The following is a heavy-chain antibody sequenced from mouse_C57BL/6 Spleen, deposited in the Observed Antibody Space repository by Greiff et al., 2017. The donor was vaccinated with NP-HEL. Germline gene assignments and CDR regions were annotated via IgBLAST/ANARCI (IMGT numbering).Heavy chain of an antibody. CDR2: ISSGGSYT. Sequence: EVKLMESGGDLVKPGGSLKLSCAASGFTFSSYGMSWVRQTPDKRLEWVATISSGGSYTYYPDSVKGRFTISRDNAKNTLYLQMSSLKSEDTAMYYCARQLDSSGYYFDYWGQGTTLTVSS. CDR3: ARQLDSSGYYFDY. D-gene: IGHD3-2*02. CDR1: GFTFSSYG. V-gene: IGHV5-6*01. J-gene: IGHJ2*01.